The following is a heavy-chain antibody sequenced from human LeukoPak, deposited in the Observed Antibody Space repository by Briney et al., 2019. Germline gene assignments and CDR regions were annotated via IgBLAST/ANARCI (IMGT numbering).Heavy chain of an antibody. D-gene: IGHD6-13*01. CDR3: ARLRSSSWFDY. CDR2: IYHSGST. J-gene: IGHJ4*02. CDR1: GGSISSGGYY. V-gene: IGHV4-30-2*01. Sequence: SQTLSLTCTVSGGSISSGGYYWSWIRQPPGKGLEWIGYIYHSGSTYYNPSLKSRVTISVDRSKNQFSLKLSSVTAADTAVYYCARLRSSSWFDYWGQGTLVTVSS.